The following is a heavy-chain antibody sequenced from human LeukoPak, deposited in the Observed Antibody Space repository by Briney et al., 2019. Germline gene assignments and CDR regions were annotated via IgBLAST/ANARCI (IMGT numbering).Heavy chain of an antibody. CDR1: GFTFSKYA. J-gene: IGHJ4*02. CDR2: ISVSGDST. V-gene: IGHV3-23*01. CDR3: AKSNYFDSGGYYFFDY. Sequence: GGSLRLSCAASGFTFSKYAMTGVRQAPGKGLEWVSGISVSGDSTNYADSVKGRFTISRDNSKNTLYLQMNSLRAEDTAVYYCAKSNYFDSGGYYFFDYWGQGTLVTVSS. D-gene: IGHD3-22*01.